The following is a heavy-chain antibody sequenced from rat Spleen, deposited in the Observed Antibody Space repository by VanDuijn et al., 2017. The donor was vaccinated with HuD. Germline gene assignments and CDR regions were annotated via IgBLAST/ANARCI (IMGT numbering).Heavy chain of an antibody. V-gene: IGHV5-20*01. CDR1: GFTFSNYG. D-gene: IGHD1-2*01. Sequence: EVQLVESGGGLVQPGRSMKLSCAASGFTFSNYGMAWVRQAPKKGLEWVAYISYDGGSTYYRDPVKGRFTISRDNAKSTLYLQMDRLRSEDTATYYCTTDGEQLYLPYWYFDFWGPGTMVTVSS. J-gene: IGHJ1*01. CDR3: TTDGEQLYLPYWYFDF. CDR2: ISYDGGST.